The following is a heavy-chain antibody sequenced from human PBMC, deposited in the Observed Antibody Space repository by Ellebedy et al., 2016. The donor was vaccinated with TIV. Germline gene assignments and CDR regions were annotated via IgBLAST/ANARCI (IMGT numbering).Heavy chain of an antibody. V-gene: IGHV3-7*01. CDR2: IKQDGSEK. J-gene: IGHJ6*03. CDR1: GFNFRNYW. Sequence: GESLKISXEASGFNFRNYWMSWVRQAPGKRLEWVANIKQDGSEKYSVDSVKGRFTISRDNTKNSLYLQINSLRADDTAVYYCAREGPPYYYYYMDVWGKGTTVTVSS. CDR3: AREGPPYYYYYMDV.